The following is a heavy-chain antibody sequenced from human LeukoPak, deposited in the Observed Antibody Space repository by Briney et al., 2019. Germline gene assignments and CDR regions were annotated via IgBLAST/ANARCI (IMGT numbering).Heavy chain of an antibody. CDR1: GGSISSRSYD. Sequence: SVTLSLTSTVSGGSISSRSYDWGGIRQPPGKGVLRIGSIYYSGTAYYNRSLKSLSTISVYTSKNQLHLMLRSVTAADTSVYFCARLVGRVSVRLVYRGQGNLVTVSS. CDR3: ARLVGRVSVRLVY. CDR2: IYYSGTA. J-gene: IGHJ4*02. V-gene: IGHV4-39*01. D-gene: IGHD3-16*02.